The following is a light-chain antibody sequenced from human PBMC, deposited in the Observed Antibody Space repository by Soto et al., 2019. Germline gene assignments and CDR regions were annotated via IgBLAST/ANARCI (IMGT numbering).Light chain of an antibody. CDR3: QQRSNWPLTWA. J-gene: IGKJ1*01. Sequence: EIVLTQSPATLSLSPGERANLSCRTSQSVSSHFAWYQQKPGQPPRLLISDASNRATGIPARFSGSGSGTDFTLTISSLEPEDFAVYYCQQRSNWPLTWAFGQGTKVDI. V-gene: IGKV3-11*01. CDR1: QSVSSH. CDR2: DAS.